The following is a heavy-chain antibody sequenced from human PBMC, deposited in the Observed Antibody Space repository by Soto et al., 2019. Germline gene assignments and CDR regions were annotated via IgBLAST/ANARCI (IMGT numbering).Heavy chain of an antibody. D-gene: IGHD2-21*02. Sequence: QVQLQESGPGLVKPSQTLSLTCTVSGGSISSGGYYWTWIRQHPGKGLDWIGYIYYSGSTYYNPTLNSRVTISVDTSKNQFSLKLSSVTAADTAVYYCARVCGGDCHYGMDVWGQGTTVTVSS. CDR3: ARVCGGDCHYGMDV. J-gene: IGHJ6*02. V-gene: IGHV4-31*03. CDR2: IYYSGST. CDR1: GGSISSGGYY.